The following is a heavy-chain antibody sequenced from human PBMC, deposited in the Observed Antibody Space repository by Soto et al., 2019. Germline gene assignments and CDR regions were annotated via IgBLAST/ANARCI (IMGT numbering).Heavy chain of an antibody. D-gene: IGHD3-22*01. CDR2: INAGNGNT. CDR1: GYTFTSYA. CDR3: ARGRAWGDSSGAEGAFDI. Sequence: ASVKVSCKASGYTFTSYAMHWVRQAPGQRLEWMGWINAGNGNTKYSQKFQGRVTITRDTSASTAYMELSSLRSEDTAVYYCARGRAWGDSSGAEGAFDIWGQGTMVTVSS. V-gene: IGHV1-3*01. J-gene: IGHJ3*02.